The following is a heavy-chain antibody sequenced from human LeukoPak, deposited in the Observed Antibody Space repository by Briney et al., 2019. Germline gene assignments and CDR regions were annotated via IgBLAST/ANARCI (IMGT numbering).Heavy chain of an antibody. CDR1: GFTFSSYS. Sequence: GGSLRLSCAASGFTFSSYSMNWVRQAPGKGLEWVSSISSSSSYIYYADSVKGRFTISRDNAKNSLYLQMNSLRAEDTAVYYCARDRSSDDCVWGSYRYNNDYWGQGTLVTVSS. CDR3: ARDRSSDDCVWGSYRYNNDY. D-gene: IGHD3-16*02. J-gene: IGHJ4*02. V-gene: IGHV3-21*01. CDR2: ISSSSSYI.